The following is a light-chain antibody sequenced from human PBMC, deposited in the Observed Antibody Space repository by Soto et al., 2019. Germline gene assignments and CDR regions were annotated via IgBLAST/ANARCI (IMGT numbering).Light chain of an antibody. Sequence: DIQMTQSPSTLSASVGDRVTITCRASQSISSWLAWYQQKPGKAPKLLIYDASSLKSGVPSRFSGSGSGTEFTLTISSLQPDDFATYYCQQYNSFSGFGQGTKV. J-gene: IGKJ1*01. CDR1: QSISSW. V-gene: IGKV1-5*01. CDR2: DAS. CDR3: QQYNSFSG.